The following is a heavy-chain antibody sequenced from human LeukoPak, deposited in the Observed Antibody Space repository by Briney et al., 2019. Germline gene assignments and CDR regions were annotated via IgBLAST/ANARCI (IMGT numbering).Heavy chain of an antibody. CDR1: GYTFTGYY. CDR3: ARGDTAMVTDYYYYMDV. CDR2: INPNSGGT. D-gene: IGHD5-18*01. V-gene: IGHV1-2*06. Sequence: ASVKVSCKASGYTFTGYYMHWVRQAPGQGLEWMGRINPNSGGTNYAQKFQGRVTTTRDTSISTAYMELSRLRSDDTAVYYCARGDTAMVTDYYYYMDVWGKGTTVTVSS. J-gene: IGHJ6*03.